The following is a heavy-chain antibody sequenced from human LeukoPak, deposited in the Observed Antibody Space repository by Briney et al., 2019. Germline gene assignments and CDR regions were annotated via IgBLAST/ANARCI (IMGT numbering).Heavy chain of an antibody. J-gene: IGHJ5*02. Sequence: SETLSLTCAVYGGSFSGYYWSWIRQPPGKGLEWIGYIYHSGSTYYNPSLKSRVTISVDTSKNQFSLKLSSVTAADTAVYYCARDGSSQFFNWFDPWGQGTLVTVSS. CDR3: ARDGSSQFFNWFDP. V-gene: IGHV4-34*01. CDR1: GGSFSGYY. CDR2: IYHSGST. D-gene: IGHD6-13*01.